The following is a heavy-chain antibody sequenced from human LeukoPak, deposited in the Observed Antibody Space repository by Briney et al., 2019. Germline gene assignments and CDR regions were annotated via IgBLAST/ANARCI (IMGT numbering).Heavy chain of an antibody. CDR2: INPSGGST. J-gene: IGHJ4*02. CDR3: ASAGLPMVRGPDY. Sequence: VASVKVSCKASGYTFTSYYMHWVRQAPGQGLEWMGIINPSGGSTSYAQKFQGRVTMTRDTSTSTVYMELSSLISEDTAVYYCASAGLPMVRGPDYWGQGTLVTVSS. V-gene: IGHV1-46*01. D-gene: IGHD3-10*01. CDR1: GYTFTSYY.